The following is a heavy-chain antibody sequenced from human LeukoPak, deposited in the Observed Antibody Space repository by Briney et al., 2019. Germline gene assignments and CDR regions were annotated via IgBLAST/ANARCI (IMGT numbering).Heavy chain of an antibody. J-gene: IGHJ1*01. V-gene: IGHV1-18*01. D-gene: IGHD3-3*01. Sequence: ASVKVSCKASGYTFTSYGISWVRQAPGQGLEWMGWISAYNGNTNYAQKLQGRVTMTTDTSTSTAYMELRSLRSEDTAVYYCARAHHITIFGVVIKGRYFQHWGQGTLVTVSS. CDR1: GYTFTSYG. CDR2: ISAYNGNT. CDR3: ARAHHITIFGVVIKGRYFQH.